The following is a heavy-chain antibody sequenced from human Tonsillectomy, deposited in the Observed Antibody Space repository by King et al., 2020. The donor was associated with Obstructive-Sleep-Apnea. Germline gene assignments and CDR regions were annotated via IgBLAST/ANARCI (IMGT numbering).Heavy chain of an antibody. Sequence: VQLQQWGAGLLKPSETLSLTCAVYGGSFSGYYWSWIRQPPGKGLEWIGEINHSGSTNYNPSLKSRVTISVDTSKNQFSLKLSSVTAADTAVYYCARGVRTCSGWYDLGCRWFDPWGQGTLVTVSS. CDR2: INHSGST. CDR3: ARGVRTCSGWYDLGCRWFDP. J-gene: IGHJ5*02. D-gene: IGHD6-19*01. CDR1: GGSFSGYY. V-gene: IGHV4-34*01.